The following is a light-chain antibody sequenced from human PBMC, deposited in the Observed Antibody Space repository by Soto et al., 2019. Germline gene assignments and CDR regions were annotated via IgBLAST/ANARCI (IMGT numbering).Light chain of an antibody. CDR1: SSDVGAYNY. Sequence: QSVLTQPPSASGSPGQSVTISCTGTSSDVGAYNYVSWYQQYPGKAPKLMFYEVSKRPSGVPDRFSGSKSGKTASLTVSGLQPEDEADYYCTSYAGSNIWVFGGGTKLTVL. CDR3: TSYAGSNIWV. V-gene: IGLV2-8*01. CDR2: EVS. J-gene: IGLJ3*02.